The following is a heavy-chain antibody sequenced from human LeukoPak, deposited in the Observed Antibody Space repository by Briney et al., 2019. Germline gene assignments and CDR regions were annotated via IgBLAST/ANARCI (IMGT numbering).Heavy chain of an antibody. CDR1: GFTFSSYA. CDR2: INSRSTTI. Sequence: GRSLRLSCAASGFTFSSYAMHWVRQAPGKGLEWVSYINSRSTTIYYADSVKGRFTISRDNAKNSLYLQMNSLRAEDSAIYYCARYWSSWSADHWGQGTLVTVSS. CDR3: ARYWSSWSADH. V-gene: IGHV3-48*01. J-gene: IGHJ4*02. D-gene: IGHD6-13*01.